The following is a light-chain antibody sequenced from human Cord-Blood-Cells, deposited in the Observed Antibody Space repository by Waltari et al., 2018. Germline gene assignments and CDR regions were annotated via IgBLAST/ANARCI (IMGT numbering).Light chain of an antibody. CDR3: QQYDNTPLYT. V-gene: IGKV1-33*01. CDR1: QNRSNY. CDR2: DAS. Sequence: DIHMTQSPSSLSASVGDRVTITCQPSQNRSNYLNWYQQKPGKAPKILIYDASNLETGYPSRFSGSVSGTDVAVSISSLQPDDSATDYCQQYDNTPLYTFGQGPTLELK. J-gene: IGKJ2*01.